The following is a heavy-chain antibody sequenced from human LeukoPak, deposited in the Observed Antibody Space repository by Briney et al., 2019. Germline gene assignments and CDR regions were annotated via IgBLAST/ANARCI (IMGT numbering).Heavy chain of an antibody. D-gene: IGHD2-15*01. CDR3: ATFSSVVVAATRGH. Sequence: PGGSLRLSCEASGVSFIDAWMSWVRQAPGKGLEWIGRIKSKADGATTDYTAPVKRRFTISRDDSKNTVFLQMNSLQTEDTAVYYCATFSSVVVAATRGHWGQGTLVTVSS. CDR2: IKSKADGATT. V-gene: IGHV3-15*01. CDR1: GVSFIDAW. J-gene: IGHJ4*02.